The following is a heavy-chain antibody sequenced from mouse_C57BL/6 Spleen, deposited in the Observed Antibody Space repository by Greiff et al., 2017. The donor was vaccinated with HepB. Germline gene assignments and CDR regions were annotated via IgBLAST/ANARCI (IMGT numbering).Heavy chain of an antibody. CDR2: INPSTGGT. CDR1: GYSFTGYY. Sequence: VQLKESGPELVKPGASVKISCKASGYSFTGYYMNWVKQSPEKSLEWIGEINPSTGGTTYNQKFKAKATLTVDKSSSTAYMQLQSLTSEDSAVYYCARGNRGYFDYWGQCTTLTVSS. CDR3: ARGNRGYFDY. V-gene: IGHV1-42*01. J-gene: IGHJ2*01.